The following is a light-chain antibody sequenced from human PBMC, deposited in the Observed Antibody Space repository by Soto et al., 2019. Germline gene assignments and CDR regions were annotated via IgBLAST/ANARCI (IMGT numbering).Light chain of an antibody. J-gene: IGLJ1*01. V-gene: IGLV2-8*01. Sequence: QSALTQPPSASGSPGQSVTISCTGTSSDVGGYNYVSWYQQHPGKAPKLMIYEVDKRPSGVPDHFSGSKSGNTASLTVSGLQAEDEADYYCSSYGGSNNYVFGTGTKVTVL. CDR1: SSDVGGYNY. CDR2: EVD. CDR3: SSYGGSNNYV.